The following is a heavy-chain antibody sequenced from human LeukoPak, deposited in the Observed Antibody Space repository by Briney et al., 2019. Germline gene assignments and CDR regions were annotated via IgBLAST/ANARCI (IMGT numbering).Heavy chain of an antibody. Sequence: PSETLSRTCIVSGGSVSSECGKWFRQPPGKGLEWIGYIHNNGNTNDNPSLKSRVTISMDASKNQFSLRLSSVTAADTALYYCARRSTYGLFDYWGQGTLVTVSS. D-gene: IGHD4-17*01. CDR1: GGSVSSEC. CDR3: ARRSTYGLFDY. CDR2: IHNNGNT. V-gene: IGHV4-59*08. J-gene: IGHJ4*02.